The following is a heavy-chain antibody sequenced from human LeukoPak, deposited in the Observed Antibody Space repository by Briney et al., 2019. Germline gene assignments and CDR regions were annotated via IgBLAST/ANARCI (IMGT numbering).Heavy chain of an antibody. V-gene: IGHV3-23*01. D-gene: IGHD5-12*01. CDR2: IIGSSGST. CDR1: RFSFNNYA. Sequence: PGGSLRLSCVASRFSFNNYAMNWVRQAPGKGLEWVSLIIGSSGSTFYADSVKGRFTISRDKSKNTLYLQMNSLRAEDTAVYYCAKGAYDYIEIAYFDYWGQGSLVTVSS. J-gene: IGHJ4*02. CDR3: AKGAYDYIEIAYFDY.